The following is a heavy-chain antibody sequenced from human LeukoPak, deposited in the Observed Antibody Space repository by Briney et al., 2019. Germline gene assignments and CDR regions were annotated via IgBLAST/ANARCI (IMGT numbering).Heavy chain of an antibody. V-gene: IGHV3-23*03. CDR1: GFTFSNFA. D-gene: IGHD6-19*01. CDR2: IYSDGGTSFAGNT. CDR3: ARDGSTGWHYFEY. J-gene: IGHJ4*02. Sequence: GGSLRLSCAASGFTFSNFAVSWVRQAPGQGLEWVSVIYSDGGTSFAGNTYYADSVEGRFTVSRDNSKNTLYLQMNSLRTEDTAVYYCARDGSTGWHYFEYWGQGTLVTVSS.